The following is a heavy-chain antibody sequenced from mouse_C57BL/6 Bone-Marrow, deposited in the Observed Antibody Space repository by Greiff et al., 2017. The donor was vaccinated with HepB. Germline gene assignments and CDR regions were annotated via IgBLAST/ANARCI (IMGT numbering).Heavy chain of an antibody. CDR1: GYTFTSYW. CDR2: INPSSGYT. D-gene: IGHD2-1*01. Sequence: QVQLQQSGAELAKPGASVKLSCKASGYTFTSYWMHWVKQRPGQGLEWIGYINPSSGYTKYNQKFKDKATLTADKSSSTAYMPLSSLTYEDSAVYYCALYGNYVSYAMDYWGQGTSVTVSS. J-gene: IGHJ4*01. V-gene: IGHV1-7*01. CDR3: ALYGNYVSYAMDY.